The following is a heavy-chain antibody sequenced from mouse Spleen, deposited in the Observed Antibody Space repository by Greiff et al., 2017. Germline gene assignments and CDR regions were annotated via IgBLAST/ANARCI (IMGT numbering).Heavy chain of an antibody. CDR1: GYAFSSSW. CDR3: AYFYYGSSPFDY. D-gene: IGHD1-1*01. J-gene: IGHJ2*01. V-gene: IGHV1-82*01. Sequence: QVQLQQSGPELVKPGASVKISCKASGYAFSSSWMNWVKQRPGKGLEWIGRIYPGDGDTNYNGKFKGKATLTADKSSSTAYMQLSSLTSEDSAVYFCAYFYYGSSPFDYWGQGTTLTVSS. CDR2: IYPGDGDT.